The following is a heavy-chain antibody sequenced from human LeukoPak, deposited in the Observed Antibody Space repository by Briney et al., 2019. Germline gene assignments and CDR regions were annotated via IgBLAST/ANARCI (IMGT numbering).Heavy chain of an antibody. CDR2: IKSKTDGGTT. V-gene: IGHV3-15*01. D-gene: IGHD5-12*01. J-gene: IGHJ6*03. CDR1: GFTFSNAW. CDR3: TTEYSGYDYFGYYYYYMDV. Sequence: GGSLRLSCAASGFTFSNAWMSWVRQAPGKGLEWVCRIKSKTDGGTTDYTAPVKGRFTISRDDSKNTLYLQMNSVKTEDTAVYYCTTEYSGYDYFGYYYYYMDVWGKGTTVTVSS.